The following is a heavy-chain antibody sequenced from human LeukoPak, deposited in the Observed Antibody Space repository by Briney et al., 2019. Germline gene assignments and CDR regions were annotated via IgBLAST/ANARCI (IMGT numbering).Heavy chain of an antibody. CDR1: GFTFSSYA. V-gene: IGHV3-23*01. CDR3: AKDRLRATLISFDY. CDR2: ISTSGVST. D-gene: IGHD5-12*01. J-gene: IGHJ4*02. Sequence: GGSLRLSCAASGFTFSSYAMSWVRQAPGKGLEWVSAISTSGVSTHYADSVKGRFTISIDNSKNTLYLQMNSLRAEDTAVYYCAKDRLRATLISFDYWGQGTLVTVSS.